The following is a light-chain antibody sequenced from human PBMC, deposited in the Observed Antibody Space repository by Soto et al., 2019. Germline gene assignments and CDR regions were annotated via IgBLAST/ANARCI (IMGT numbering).Light chain of an antibody. CDR2: DAS. V-gene: IGKV1-5*01. CDR3: QQYNSYWT. Sequence: DSQMNQSPSTLSASVGDRVTITCRASQSISSWLAWYQQKPGKAPKLLIYDASSLESGVPSRFSGSGSGTEFTLTISSLQPDDFATYYCQQYNSYWTFGQGTKVDIK. CDR1: QSISSW. J-gene: IGKJ1*01.